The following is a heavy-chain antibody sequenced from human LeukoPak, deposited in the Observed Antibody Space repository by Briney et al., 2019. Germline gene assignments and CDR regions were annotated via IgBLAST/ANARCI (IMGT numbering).Heavy chain of an antibody. Sequence: GGSLRLSCTASGFTFNNYAMYWVRQAPRKGLEGVAGIFGSGGIAHYAAFVNGRFTLSRDHSNNTVYLQIDSLRGEDTAVYYCTKTTTGYSSGQYPGWPADHWGQGALVTVSS. D-gene: IGHD3-22*01. CDR3: TKTTTGYSSGQYPGWPADH. CDR1: GFTFNNYA. CDR2: IFGSGGIA. J-gene: IGHJ4*02. V-gene: IGHV3-23*01.